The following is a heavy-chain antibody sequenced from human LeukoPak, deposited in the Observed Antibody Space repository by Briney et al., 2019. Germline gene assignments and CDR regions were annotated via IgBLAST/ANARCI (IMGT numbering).Heavy chain of an antibody. V-gene: IGHV5-51*01. CDR2: IYPGDSDA. CDR3: ARRGGLNDAFDI. Sequence: GESLKISCKISGYILTNNWIAWVRQMPGKGLEWMGIIYPGDSDARDSPSFQGQVTISADKSIRTAYLQWSGLKASDTAMYYCARRGGLNDAFDIWGQGTMVIVSS. D-gene: IGHD3-16*01. J-gene: IGHJ3*02. CDR1: GYILTNNW.